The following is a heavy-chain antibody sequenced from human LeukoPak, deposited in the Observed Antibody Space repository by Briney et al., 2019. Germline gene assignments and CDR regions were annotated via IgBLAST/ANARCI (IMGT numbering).Heavy chain of an antibody. V-gene: IGHV1-8*01. Sequence: ASVKVSCKASGYTLTSYDINWVRQATGQGLEWMGWMNPNSGNTGYAQKFQGRVTMTRNTSISTAYMELSSLRSEDTAVYYCARSTILRYFDSYYYYYGMDVWGQGTTVTVSS. CDR1: GYTLTSYD. D-gene: IGHD3-9*01. J-gene: IGHJ6*02. CDR3: ARSTILRYFDSYYYYYGMDV. CDR2: MNPNSGNT.